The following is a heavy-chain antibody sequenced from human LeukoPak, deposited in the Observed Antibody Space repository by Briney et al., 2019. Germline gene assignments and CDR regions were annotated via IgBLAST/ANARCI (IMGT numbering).Heavy chain of an antibody. CDR1: GYTFTGYY. CDR2: MNPNSGNT. Sequence: ASVKVSCKASGYTFTGYYMHWVRQAPGQGLEWMGWMNPNSGNTGYAQKFQGRVTMTRNTSISTAYMELSSLRSEDTAVYYCARVAHRAYCSSTSCYPYYYGMDVWGQGTTVTVSS. J-gene: IGHJ6*02. CDR3: ARVAHRAYCSSTSCYPYYYGMDV. D-gene: IGHD2-2*01. V-gene: IGHV1-8*02.